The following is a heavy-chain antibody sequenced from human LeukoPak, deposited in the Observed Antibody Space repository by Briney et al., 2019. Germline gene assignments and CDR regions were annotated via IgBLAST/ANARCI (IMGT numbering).Heavy chain of an antibody. CDR2: IYYSGST. Sequence: SETLSLTCTVSGGSISSYYWSWIRQPPGKGLEWIGYIYYSGSTNYSPSLKSRVTISVDTSKNQFSLKLSSVTAADTAVCYCARDRPHYYDSSGYEDYYYGMDVWGQGTTVTVSS. J-gene: IGHJ6*02. D-gene: IGHD3-22*01. V-gene: IGHV4-59*01. CDR3: ARDRPHYYDSSGYEDYYYGMDV. CDR1: GGSISSYY.